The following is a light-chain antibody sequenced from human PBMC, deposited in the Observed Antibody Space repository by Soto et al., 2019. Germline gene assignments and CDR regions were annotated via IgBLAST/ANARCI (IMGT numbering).Light chain of an antibody. CDR2: DVS. CDR1: SSDVGDFIY. Sequence: QSVLTQPRSVSGSPGQSVTISCTGTSSDVGDFIYVSWYQQHPGKAPKVVIYDVSKRPSGVPDRFSGSKSGYTASLTISGLQAEDEADYYCCSYVGSDTFGTYVFGPGTKLTVL. V-gene: IGLV2-11*01. J-gene: IGLJ1*01. CDR3: CSYVGSDTFGTYV.